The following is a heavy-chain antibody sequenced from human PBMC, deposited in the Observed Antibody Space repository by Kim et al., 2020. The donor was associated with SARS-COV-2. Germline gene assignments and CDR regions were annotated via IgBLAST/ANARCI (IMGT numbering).Heavy chain of an antibody. V-gene: IGHV3-30*03. D-gene: IGHD2-21*01. CDR3: ARASVLFYF. Sequence: GGSLRLSCEVSGFNFNNYGMHWVRQAAGKGLEWLAFISYVGSKKFYAEALKGRFTISIDSFKNTLYLQLNSLQTDDTAVYYCARASVLFYF. CDR1: GFNFNNYG. J-gene: IGHJ2*01. CDR2: ISYVGSKK.